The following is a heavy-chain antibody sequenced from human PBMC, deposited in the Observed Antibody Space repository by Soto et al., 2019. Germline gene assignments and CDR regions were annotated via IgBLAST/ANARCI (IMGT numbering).Heavy chain of an antibody. D-gene: IGHD5-18*01. Sequence: QVQLVESGGGVVQPGRSLRLSCAASGFTFSSYGMHWVRQAPGKGLEWVAVIWYDGSNKYYADSVKGRFTISRDNSKNTLYLQMNSLRADDTAVYYCARDSGYSYGYDYYYYYGMDVWGQGTTVTVSS. CDR2: IWYDGSNK. CDR3: ARDSGYSYGYDYYYYYGMDV. V-gene: IGHV3-33*01. J-gene: IGHJ6*02. CDR1: GFTFSSYG.